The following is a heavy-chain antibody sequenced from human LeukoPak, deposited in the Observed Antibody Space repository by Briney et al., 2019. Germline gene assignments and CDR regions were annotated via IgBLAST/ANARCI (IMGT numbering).Heavy chain of an antibody. CDR1: GFTFSSYA. Sequence: PGGSLRLSCAASGFTFSSYAMSWVRQAPGKGLEWVSAISGSGGSTYYADSVKGRFTISRDNSKNTLYLQMNSLRAEDTAVYYCAKHRYSGYDRRGIDSWGQGTLVTVSS. J-gene: IGHJ4*02. V-gene: IGHV3-23*01. D-gene: IGHD5-12*01. CDR3: AKHRYSGYDRRGIDS. CDR2: ISGSGGST.